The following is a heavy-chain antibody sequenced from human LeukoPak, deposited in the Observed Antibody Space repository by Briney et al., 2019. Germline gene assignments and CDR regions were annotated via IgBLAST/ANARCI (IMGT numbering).Heavy chain of an antibody. J-gene: IGHJ3*02. D-gene: IGHD3-3*01. CDR1: GGSISSYF. CDR2: INHSGST. CDR3: ARAPFGVVNYAFDI. Sequence: SETLSLTCSVSGGSISSYFWSWLRQPAGKGLEWIGEINHSGSTNYNPSLKSRVTISVDTSKNQFSLKLSSVTAADTAVYYCARAPFGVVNYAFDIWGQGTMVTVSS. V-gene: IGHV4-34*01.